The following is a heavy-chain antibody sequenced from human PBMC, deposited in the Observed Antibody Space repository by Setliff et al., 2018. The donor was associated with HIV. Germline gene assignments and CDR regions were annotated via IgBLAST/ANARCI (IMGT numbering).Heavy chain of an antibody. CDR1: GFTSGDYA. J-gene: IGHJ3*02. D-gene: IGHD6-19*01. V-gene: IGHV3-15*01. Sequence: GGSLRLSCTASGFTSGDYAMNWVRQAPGKGLEWVGRIKSKTDGGTTDYAAPVKGRFTISRDDSKNTLYLQMNSLKTEDTAVYYCTTPQWLVPDAFDIWGQGTMVTVSS. CDR3: TTPQWLVPDAFDI. CDR2: IKSKTDGGTT.